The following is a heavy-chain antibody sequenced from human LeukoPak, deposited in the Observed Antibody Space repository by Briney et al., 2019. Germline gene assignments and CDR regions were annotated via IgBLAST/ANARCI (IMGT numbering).Heavy chain of an antibody. J-gene: IGHJ4*02. CDR1: GGSITSYY. V-gene: IGHV4-59*01. D-gene: IGHD3-10*01. CDR2: IYYSGST. CDR3: ARASTVWFGELSFPYYFDY. Sequence: PSETLSLTCTVSGGSITSYYWSWIRQSAGKGLEWIGYIYYSGSTNYNPSLKSRVTISVDTSKNQFSLKLSSVTAADTAVYYCARASTVWFGELSFPYYFDYWGQGTLVTVSS.